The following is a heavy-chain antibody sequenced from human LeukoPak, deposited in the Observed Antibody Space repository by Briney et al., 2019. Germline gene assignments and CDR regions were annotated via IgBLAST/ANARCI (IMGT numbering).Heavy chain of an antibody. CDR3: AREPVAGVNDAFDI. CDR2: ISFSSTTL. Sequence: GGSLRLSCAASGFSFRSYGMNWVRQAPGKGLEWVSYISFSSTTLYYADSVKGRFTISRDNTKNSLFLQMNSLRAEDTALYYCAREPVAGVNDAFDIWGQGTMVTVSS. V-gene: IGHV3-48*04. D-gene: IGHD3-16*01. J-gene: IGHJ3*02. CDR1: GFSFRSYG.